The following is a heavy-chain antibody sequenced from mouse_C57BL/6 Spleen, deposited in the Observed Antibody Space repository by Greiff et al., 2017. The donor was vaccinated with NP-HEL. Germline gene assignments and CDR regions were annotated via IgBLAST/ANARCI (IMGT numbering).Heavy chain of an antibody. V-gene: IGHV1-82*01. D-gene: IGHD1-1*01. CDR3: ARDYGSSYEYFDV. CDR2: IYPGDGDT. Sequence: QVQLKESGPELVKPGASVKISCKASGYAFSSSWMNWVKQRPGKGLEWIGRIYPGDGDTNYNGKFKGKATLTADKSSSTAYMQLSSLTSEDSAVYFCARDYGSSYEYFDVWGTGTTVTVSS. CDR1: GYAFSSSW. J-gene: IGHJ1*03.